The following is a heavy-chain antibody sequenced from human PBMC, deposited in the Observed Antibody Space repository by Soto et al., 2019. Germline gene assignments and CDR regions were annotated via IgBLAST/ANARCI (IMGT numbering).Heavy chain of an antibody. CDR1: GGSITSGGYY. V-gene: IGHV4-31*03. CDR3: ARDPAP. Sequence: QVQLQESGPGLVKPSETLSLICSVSGGSITSGGYYWRWIRQHPGKGLEWIGYIYNSGTTYYNPSLKSRVTISVDTSKNQSSLKLTSVTAADTAVYYCARDPAPWGQGTLVTVSS. CDR2: IYNSGTT. J-gene: IGHJ5*02.